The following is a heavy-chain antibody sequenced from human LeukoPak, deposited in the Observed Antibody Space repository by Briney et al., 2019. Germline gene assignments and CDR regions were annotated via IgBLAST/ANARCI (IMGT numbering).Heavy chain of an antibody. CDR3: ARDALVGATYFDY. V-gene: IGHV1-69*05. J-gene: IGHJ4*02. D-gene: IGHD1-26*01. CDR2: IIPIFGTA. CDR1: GGTFSSYA. Sequence: SVKVSCKASGGTFSSYAISWVRQAPGQGLEWMGGIIPIFGTANYAQKFQGRVTITTDESTSTAYMELSSLSSEDTAVYYCARDALVGATYFDYWGQGTLVTVSS.